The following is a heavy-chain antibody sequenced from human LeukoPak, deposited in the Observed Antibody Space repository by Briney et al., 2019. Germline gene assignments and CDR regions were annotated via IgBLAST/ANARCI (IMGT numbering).Heavy chain of an antibody. CDR3: ARWHVDTACLDY. V-gene: IGHV1-46*01. D-gene: IGHD5-18*01. CDR1: GYTFTSYY. J-gene: IGHJ4*02. Sequence: ASVKVSCKASGYTFTSYYMHWVRQAPGQGLEWMGIINPSGGSTSYAQKFQGRVTMTRDMSTSTVYMELSSLRSEDTAVYYCARWHVDTACLDYWGQGTLVTVSS. CDR2: INPSGGST.